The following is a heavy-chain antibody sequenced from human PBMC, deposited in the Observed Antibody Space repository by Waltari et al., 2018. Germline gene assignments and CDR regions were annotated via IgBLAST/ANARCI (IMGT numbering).Heavy chain of an antibody. J-gene: IGHJ4*02. CDR2: MNPNSGNT. Sequence: VQLVQSGAEVKNPRASVKVSCKASGYTFTSSHIPSVRQATCQGHECLGWMNPNSGNTGYAQKFKGRGTITRNTSISTAYMELSSLRAEDTAVEDGARAAGPSSSGWDALDNWGQGTRVTVYS. CDR1: GYTFTSSH. D-gene: IGHD6-19*01. CDR3: ARAAGPSSSGWDALDN. V-gene: IGHV1-8*03.